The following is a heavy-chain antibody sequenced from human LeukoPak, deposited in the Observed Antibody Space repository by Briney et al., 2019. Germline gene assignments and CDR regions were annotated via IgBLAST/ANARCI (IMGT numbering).Heavy chain of an antibody. D-gene: IGHD1-26*01. Sequence: PGGSLRLSCAASGFTFSSYGMHWVRQAPGKGLEWVAVISYDGSNKYYADSVKGRFTISRDNANSMLYLQMNSLRAEDSAVYYCAKDFVGPDDYWGQGTLVTVSS. J-gene: IGHJ4*02. CDR2: ISYDGSNK. V-gene: IGHV3-30*18. CDR1: GFTFSSYG. CDR3: AKDFVGPDDY.